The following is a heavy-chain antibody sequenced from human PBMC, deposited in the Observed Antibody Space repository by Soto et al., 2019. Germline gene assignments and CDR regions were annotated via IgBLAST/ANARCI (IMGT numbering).Heavy chain of an antibody. D-gene: IGHD5-12*01. CDR1: GGTFSSYA. V-gene: IGHV1-69*13. CDR2: IIPIFGTA. J-gene: IGHJ5*02. Sequence: SVKVSCKASGGTFSSYAISWVRQAPGQGLEWMGGIIPIFGTANYAQKFQGRVTITADESTSTAYMELSSLRSEDTAVYYCARFGGYSGYDSIHWFDPWGQGTLVTVSS. CDR3: ARFGGYSGYDSIHWFDP.